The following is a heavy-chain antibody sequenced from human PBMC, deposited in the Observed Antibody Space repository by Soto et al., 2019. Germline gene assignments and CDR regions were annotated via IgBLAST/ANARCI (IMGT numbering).Heavy chain of an antibody. V-gene: IGHV3-30-3*01. CDR1: GFTFSSYA. Sequence: GGSLRLSCAASGFTFSSYAMHWVRQAPGKGLEWVAVISYDGSNKYYADSVKGRFTISRDNAKNSLYLQMNSLRAEDTAVYYCARDRAVVVEGDAFDIWGQGTMVTVSS. CDR3: ARDRAVVVEGDAFDI. CDR2: ISYDGSNK. J-gene: IGHJ3*02. D-gene: IGHD2-15*01.